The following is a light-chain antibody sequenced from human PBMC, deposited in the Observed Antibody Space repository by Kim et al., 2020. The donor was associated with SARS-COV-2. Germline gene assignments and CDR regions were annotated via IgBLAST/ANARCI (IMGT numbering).Light chain of an antibody. CDR1: RSVSSSY. CDR3: QQYDSSPPIT. CDR2: GAS. J-gene: IGKJ5*01. Sequence: PAEEAAPSCRTSRSVSSSYLAWYQQNPGHAPTILIYGASSRATGIPDRFSGSGSATDFTLTISSLEPEDFAVYYCQQYDSSPPITFGQGTRLEIK. V-gene: IGKV3-20*01.